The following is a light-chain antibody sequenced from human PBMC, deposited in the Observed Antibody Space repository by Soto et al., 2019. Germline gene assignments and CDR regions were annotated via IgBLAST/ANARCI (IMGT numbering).Light chain of an antibody. CDR1: QGISSY. J-gene: IGKJ2*01. CDR3: RQYYSYPYT. Sequence: AIRMTQSPSSFSASTGDRVTITCRASQGISSYLAWYQQKPGKAPKLLIYAASTLQSGVLSRFSDSGSGTDFTLPVSCLQCEDFATYYCRQYYSYPYTVGRGTKLEIK. V-gene: IGKV1-8*01. CDR2: AAS.